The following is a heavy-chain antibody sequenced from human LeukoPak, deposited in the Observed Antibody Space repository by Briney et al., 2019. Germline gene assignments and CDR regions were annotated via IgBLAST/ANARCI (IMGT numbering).Heavy chain of an antibody. CDR1: GGSISSGDYY. CDR2: IYYSGST. CDR3: ARALQDIVVVPALDY. V-gene: IGHV4-30-4*01. D-gene: IGHD2-2*01. J-gene: IGHJ4*02. Sequence: SETLSLTCTVSGGSISSGDYYWSWIRQPPGKGLEWIGYIYYSGSTYYNPSLKSRVTISVDTSKNQFSLELSSVTAADTAVYYCARALQDIVVVPALDYWGQGTLVTVSS.